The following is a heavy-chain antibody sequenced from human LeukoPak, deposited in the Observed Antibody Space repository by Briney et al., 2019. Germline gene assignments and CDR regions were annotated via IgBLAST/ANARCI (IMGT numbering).Heavy chain of an antibody. Sequence: EASVKVSCKASGYTFTSYDINWVRQATGQGLEWMGWMNPNSGNTGYAQKFQGRVTMTRNTSISTAYMELSSLRSEDTAVYYCARGGDSSGFDAFDIWGRGTMVTVSS. CDR3: ARGGDSSGFDAFDI. CDR2: MNPNSGNT. V-gene: IGHV1-8*01. D-gene: IGHD3-22*01. CDR1: GYTFTSYD. J-gene: IGHJ3*02.